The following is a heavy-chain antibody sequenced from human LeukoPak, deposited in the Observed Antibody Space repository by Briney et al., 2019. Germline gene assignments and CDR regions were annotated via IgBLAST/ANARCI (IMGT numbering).Heavy chain of an antibody. V-gene: IGHV4-59*01. CDR2: IYYSGST. CDR3: ARAGGDYDILTGYSWWFDP. Sequence: SETLSLTCTVSGGSISSYCWSWIRQPPGKGLEWIGYIYYSGSTNYNPSLKSRVTISVDTSKNQFSLKLSSVTAADTAVYYCARAGGDYDILTGYSWWFDPWGQGTLVTVSS. D-gene: IGHD3-9*01. J-gene: IGHJ5*02. CDR1: GGSISSYC.